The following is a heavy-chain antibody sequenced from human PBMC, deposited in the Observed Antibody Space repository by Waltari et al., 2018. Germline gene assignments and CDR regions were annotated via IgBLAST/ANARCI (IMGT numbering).Heavy chain of an antibody. J-gene: IGHJ6*03. CDR3: ARTRVGPVAALDYYYYYMDV. V-gene: IGHV2-5*01. CDR1: GFSLSTSGVG. Sequence: QITLKESGPTLVNPTQTLTLTCTFSGFSLSTSGVGVGWIRQPPGKGLEWLALIYWNDVKRSSPTRKGRRTMTKDTSKNQVVLTMTNMDPVDTATYYCARTRVGPVAALDYYYYYMDVWGKGTTVTVSS. D-gene: IGHD3-10*01. CDR2: IYWNDVK.